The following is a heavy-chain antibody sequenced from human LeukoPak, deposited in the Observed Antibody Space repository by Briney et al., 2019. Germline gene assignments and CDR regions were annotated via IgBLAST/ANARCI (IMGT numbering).Heavy chain of an antibody. CDR3: ARSEINDYMND. D-gene: IGHD4-11*01. V-gene: IGHV4-39*01. Sequence: SDTLSLTCSVSGGSISSSTDYWGWIRQPPGKGLEWIGSIYYSGSTYYNPSLKSRVTISVDTSKNQFSLMLYSVTAADTAFYFCARSEINDYMNDWGQGMPVSVSS. CDR2: IYYSGST. J-gene: IGHJ4*02. CDR1: GGSISSSTDY.